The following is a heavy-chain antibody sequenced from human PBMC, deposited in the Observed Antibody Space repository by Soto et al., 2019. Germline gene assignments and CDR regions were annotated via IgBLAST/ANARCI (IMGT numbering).Heavy chain of an antibody. D-gene: IGHD2-2*01. CDR2: IYYSGST. CDR1: GGSISSYY. J-gene: IGHJ6*03. CDR3: ARSPARKVPAAIFLNYYYYYYMDV. Sequence: SETLSLTCTVSGGSISSYYWSWIRQPPGKGLEWIGYIYYSGSTNYNPSLKSRVTISVDTSKNQFSLKLSSVTAADTAVYYCARSPARKVPAAIFLNYYYYYYMDVWGKGTTVTVSS. V-gene: IGHV4-59*01.